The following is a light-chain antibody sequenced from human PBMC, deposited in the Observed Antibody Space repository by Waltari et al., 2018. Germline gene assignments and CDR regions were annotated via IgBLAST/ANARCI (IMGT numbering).Light chain of an antibody. CDR3: QLYGSSSWT. CDR2: GAS. CDR1: QSVNSNY. V-gene: IGKV3-20*01. Sequence: ETVLTQSPGILSLSPGDRATLSCRASQSVNSNYLAWYQQKPGQAPRLLIYGASNRATGIPDRFSGSGSGADFTLIISRLEPEDFAVYYCQLYGSSSWTFGQGTKVEIK. J-gene: IGKJ1*01.